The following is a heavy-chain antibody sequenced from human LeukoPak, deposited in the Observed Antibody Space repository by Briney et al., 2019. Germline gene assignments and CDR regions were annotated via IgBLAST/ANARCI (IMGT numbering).Heavy chain of an antibody. Sequence: RPGWSLRLSCACSEFTFRSDWMSSARDPPGKGLDWLPNIKQDGSEKYYVDSVKGRFTISRDNAKNSLYLQMNSLRAEDTAVYYCEREKISGSLDYWGQGTLVTVSS. J-gene: IGHJ4*02. CDR3: EREKISGSLDY. CDR1: EFTFRSDW. V-gene: IGHV3-7*01. D-gene: IGHD1-26*01. CDR2: IKQDGSEK.